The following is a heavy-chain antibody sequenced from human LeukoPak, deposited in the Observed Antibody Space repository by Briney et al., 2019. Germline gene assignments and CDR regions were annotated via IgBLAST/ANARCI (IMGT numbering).Heavy chain of an antibody. CDR2: ISYSGST. D-gene: IGHD5-24*01. Sequence: PSENLSLNCTVSGGSISSYYWSWIRQPPGKGLEWIGYISYSGSTNYNPSLKSRVTISVDTSKAQFSLKLRSVTAADTAVYYCARAGRDGYNYFDYWGQGTLVTVSS. CDR3: ARAGRDGYNYFDY. V-gene: IGHV4-59*01. J-gene: IGHJ4*02. CDR1: GGSISSYY.